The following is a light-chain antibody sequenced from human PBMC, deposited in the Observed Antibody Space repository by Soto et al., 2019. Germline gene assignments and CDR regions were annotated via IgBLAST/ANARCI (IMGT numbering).Light chain of an antibody. J-gene: IGLJ7*01. V-gene: IGLV2-23*01. Sequence: QSALTQPASVSGSPGQSITISCTGTSSDVGSYNLVSWYQQHPGKAPKLMIYEGSKRPSGVSNSFSGSKSGNTASLTISGLQAEDEADYYCCSYAGSSTAVFGGGTQLTVL. CDR3: CSYAGSSTAV. CDR2: EGS. CDR1: SSDVGSYNL.